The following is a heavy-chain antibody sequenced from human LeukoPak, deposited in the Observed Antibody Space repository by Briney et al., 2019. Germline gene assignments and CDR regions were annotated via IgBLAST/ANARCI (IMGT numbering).Heavy chain of an antibody. CDR1: GGSISSGGYS. CDR2: IYHSGST. D-gene: IGHD3-3*01. CDR3: ARGTILGVGNNWFDP. J-gene: IGHJ5*02. V-gene: IGHV4-30-2*01. Sequence: SETLSLTCAVSGGSISSGGYSWSWIRQPPGKGLEWIGYIYHSGSTYYNPSLKSRVTISVDTSKNQFSLKLSSVTAADTAVYYCARGTILGVGNNWFDPWGQGTLVTVSS.